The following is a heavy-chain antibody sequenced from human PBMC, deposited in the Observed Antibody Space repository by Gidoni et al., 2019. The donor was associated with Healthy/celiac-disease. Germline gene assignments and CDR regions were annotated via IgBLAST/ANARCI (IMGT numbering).Heavy chain of an antibody. Sequence: QVQLQESGPGLVNPSGTLSLTGAVSAGSISSSNWWSWVRQPPGKGLEWIGEIYHSGSTNYNPSLKSRVTISVDKAKNQFSLKLSSVTAADTAVYYCAREGSREQAFDIWGQGTMVTVSS. D-gene: IGHD1-26*01. CDR2: IYHSGST. J-gene: IGHJ3*02. V-gene: IGHV4-4*02. CDR3: AREGSREQAFDI. CDR1: AGSISSSNW.